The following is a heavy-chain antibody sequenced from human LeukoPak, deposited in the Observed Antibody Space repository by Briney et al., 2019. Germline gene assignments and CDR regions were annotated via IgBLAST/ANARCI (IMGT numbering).Heavy chain of an antibody. J-gene: IGHJ5*02. Sequence: ASVKVSCKASGYTFTGYYMHWVQQAPGHALEWTGRINPNSGGTNYAQKFQGRVTMTRDTSISTAYMELSRLRSDDTAVYYCARVRASGGTSGGWFDPWGQGTLVTVSS. CDR1: GYTFTGYY. CDR3: ARVRASGGTSGGWFDP. D-gene: IGHD2-15*01. CDR2: INPNSGGT. V-gene: IGHV1-2*06.